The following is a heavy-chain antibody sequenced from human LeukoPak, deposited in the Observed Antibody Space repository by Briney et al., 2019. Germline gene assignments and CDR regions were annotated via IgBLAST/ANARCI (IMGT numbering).Heavy chain of an antibody. CDR1: GFTFSSYW. CDR3: ARGCASCYISGYYYYYGMDV. CDR2: IKQDGSEK. D-gene: IGHD2-2*01. V-gene: IGHV3-7*01. J-gene: IGHJ6*02. Sequence: GGSLRLSCAASGFTFSSYWMSWVRQAPGKGLEWVANIKQDGSEKYYVDSVKGRFTISRDNAKNSLYLQMNSLRAEDTAVYYCARGCASCYISGYYYYYGMDVWGQGTTVTVSS.